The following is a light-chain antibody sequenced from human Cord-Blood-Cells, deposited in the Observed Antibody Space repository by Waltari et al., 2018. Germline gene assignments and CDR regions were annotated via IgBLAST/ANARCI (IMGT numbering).Light chain of an antibody. CDR1: SVDVGGYNY. Sequence: QSALTQPASVSWSPGQSIHISCTGTSVDVGGYNYVHWYQQHPGKPPQLLIYDVSNRPSGVSNHFSGSKPGNTASLTISGLQAEDEADYYCSSYTSSSTLVFGGGTKLTVL. CDR2: DVS. V-gene: IGLV2-14*01. CDR3: SSYTSSSTLV. J-gene: IGLJ3*02.